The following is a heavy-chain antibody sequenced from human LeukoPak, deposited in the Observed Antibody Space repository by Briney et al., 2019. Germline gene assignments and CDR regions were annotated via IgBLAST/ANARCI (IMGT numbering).Heavy chain of an antibody. CDR2: IWYDGSNK. D-gene: IGHD3-22*01. J-gene: IGHJ4*02. V-gene: IGHV3-33*01. CDR1: GFTFSSYG. Sequence: PGGSLRLSCAASGFTFSSYGMHWVRQAPGKGLEWVAVIWYDGSNKYYADSVKGRFTISRDNSKNTLYLQMNSLRAEDTAVYYCARVQTYYYDSSDYYFDYWGQGTLVTVSS. CDR3: ARVQTYYYDSSDYYFDY.